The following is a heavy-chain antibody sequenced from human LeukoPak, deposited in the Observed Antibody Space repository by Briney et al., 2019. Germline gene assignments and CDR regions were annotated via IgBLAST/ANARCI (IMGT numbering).Heavy chain of an antibody. CDR3: ARAYCSGGICYSKSNFDS. D-gene: IGHD2-15*01. CDR1: GYTFTAYY. J-gene: IGHJ4*02. CDR2: INPDSGGT. V-gene: IGHV1-2*02. Sequence: GASVKVSCKASGYTFTAYYMHGVRQAPGQGLEWMGWINPDSGGTNYAQKFQGRVTMTRATSITTAYMELSRLRSDDTAVYYCARAYCSGGICYSKSNFDSWGQGTLVTVSS.